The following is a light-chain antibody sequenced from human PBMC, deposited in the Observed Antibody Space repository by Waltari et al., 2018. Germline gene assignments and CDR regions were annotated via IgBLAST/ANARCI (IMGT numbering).Light chain of an antibody. CDR2: DTS. CDR1: QSVDSY. Sequence: EIVLTQSPVTLSLSPGERATLSCRASQSVDSYLAWYQQKRGQPPRLLSYDTSTRATGIPARFSGSGSGTDFTLTISSLEPDDFAVYFCQLRIKWPPEITFGQGTRLEIK. V-gene: IGKV3-11*01. CDR3: QLRIKWPPEIT. J-gene: IGKJ5*01.